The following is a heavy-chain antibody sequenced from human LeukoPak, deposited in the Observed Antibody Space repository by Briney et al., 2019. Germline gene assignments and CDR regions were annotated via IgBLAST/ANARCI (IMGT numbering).Heavy chain of an antibody. V-gene: IGHV4-39*01. J-gene: IGHJ4*02. CDR1: GGSISSSSYD. D-gene: IGHD3-3*01. CDR3: AHTGVTIFGSGRDY. Sequence: SETLSLTCTVSGGSISSSSYDWGWIRQPPGKGLEWIGSIYYSGSTYYNPSLKSRVTISVDTSKNQFSLKLSSVTAADTAVYYCAHTGVTIFGSGRDYWGQGTLVTVSS. CDR2: IYYSGST.